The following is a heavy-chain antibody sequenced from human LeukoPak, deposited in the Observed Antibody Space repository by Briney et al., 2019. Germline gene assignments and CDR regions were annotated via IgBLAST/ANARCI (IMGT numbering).Heavy chain of an antibody. CDR3: AIRPPLYCSGGSCLS. D-gene: IGHD2-15*01. J-gene: IGHJ4*02. Sequence: PGGSLRLSCAASGFTFSSYAMSWVRQAPGKGLEWVSAISGSGGSTYYADSVKGRFAISRDNSKNTLYLQMNSLRAEDTAVYYCAIRPPLYCSGGSCLSWGQGTLVTVSS. CDR1: GFTFSSYA. V-gene: IGHV3-23*01. CDR2: ISGSGGST.